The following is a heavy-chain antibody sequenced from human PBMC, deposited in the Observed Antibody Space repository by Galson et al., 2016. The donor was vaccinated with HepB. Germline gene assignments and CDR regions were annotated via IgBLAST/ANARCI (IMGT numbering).Heavy chain of an antibody. J-gene: IGHJ6*02. Sequence: SVKVSCKASGYTFTGYYMHWVRQAPGQGLEWMGWINPNRGDTNYAQKFQGRVTLTRDTSISTAYMELSRLRSDDTAVYYCARDMGGPGGTGYGRDVWGQGTTVTVSS. D-gene: IGHD3-10*01. CDR2: INPNRGDT. V-gene: IGHV1-2*02. CDR1: GYTFTGYY. CDR3: ARDMGGPGGTGYGRDV.